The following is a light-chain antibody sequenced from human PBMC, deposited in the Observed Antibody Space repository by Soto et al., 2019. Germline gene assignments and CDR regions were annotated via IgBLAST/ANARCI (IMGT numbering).Light chain of an antibody. CDR2: SNN. J-gene: IGLJ2*01. Sequence: QLVLTQPPSASGTPGQRVTISCSGRSSNIGSNTVNWYQQLPGASPKLLIFSNNQRPSGVPDRFSASKSGTSASLAISGLQSEDEADYYCSAWDDSLNGPVFGGGTKLTVL. CDR1: SSNIGSNT. V-gene: IGLV1-44*01. CDR3: SAWDDSLNGPV.